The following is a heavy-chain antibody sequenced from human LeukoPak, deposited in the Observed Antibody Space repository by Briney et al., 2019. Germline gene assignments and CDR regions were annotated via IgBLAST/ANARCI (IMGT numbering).Heavy chain of an antibody. CDR2: INQGGKT. Sequence: PSETLSLTCAVYGDSLSRYLWNGVRQPPGTPLEYLGEINQGGKTNYNPSLQTRLNLSLEKSQNRFSLTLTSVTAADTAVYFCGRGSSFDGYCAPGACQAGYYDMWGQGTPVTVSS. D-gene: IGHD2-2*03. J-gene: IGHJ4*02. CDR1: GDSLSRYL. CDR3: GRGSSFDGYCAPGACQAGYYDM. V-gene: IGHV4-34*01.